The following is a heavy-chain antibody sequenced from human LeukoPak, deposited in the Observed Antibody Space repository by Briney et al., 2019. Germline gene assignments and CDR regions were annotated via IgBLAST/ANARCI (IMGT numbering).Heavy chain of an antibody. J-gene: IGHJ4*02. V-gene: IGHV3-48*03. CDR3: AKDWGFQYASGSYCDY. Sequence: GGSLRLSCAVSGFTFSSYEMNWVRQAPGKGLEWVSYVSSRGTTIYYADSVKGRFIISRDNSKNTLYLQMNSLRAEDTAVYYCAKDWGFQYASGSYCDYWGQGTQVTVSS. CDR2: VSSRGTTI. CDR1: GFTFSSYE. D-gene: IGHD3-10*01.